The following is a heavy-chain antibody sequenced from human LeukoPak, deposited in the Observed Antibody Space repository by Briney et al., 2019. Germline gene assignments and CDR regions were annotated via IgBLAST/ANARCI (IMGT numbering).Heavy chain of an antibody. CDR3: AKTYVDTTFFDS. V-gene: IGHV3-23*01. CDR1: GFTFSSYS. J-gene: IGHJ4*02. D-gene: IGHD5-18*01. Sequence: GGSLRLSCAASGFTFSSYSMNWVRQAPGKGLEWVSAISGSGGTIFYADSVKGRFAISRDNSKNTLYLQMTSLRAEDTAVYYCAKTYVDTTFFDSWGQGTRVTVSS. CDR2: ISGSGGTI.